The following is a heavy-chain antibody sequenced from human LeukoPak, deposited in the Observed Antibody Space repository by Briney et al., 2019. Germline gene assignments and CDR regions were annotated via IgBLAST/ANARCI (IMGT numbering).Heavy chain of an antibody. CDR3: VRGHDSFDY. D-gene: IGHD3-3*01. Sequence: GGSLRLSCAASGDTFSDHYMDWGPQAAGKGLEWVGRSRNKEHRYSTEYAASVEGRFTISRDLSKNSLYLQMNSLKIEDTAIYYCVRGHDSFDYWGQGTLVSVSS. J-gene: IGHJ4*02. CDR1: GDTFSDHY. CDR2: SRNKEHRYST. V-gene: IGHV3-72*01.